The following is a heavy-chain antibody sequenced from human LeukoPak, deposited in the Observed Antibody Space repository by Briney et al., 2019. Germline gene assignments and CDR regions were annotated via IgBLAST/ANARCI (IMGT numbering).Heavy chain of an antibody. D-gene: IGHD3-22*01. V-gene: IGHV3-7*01. CDR2: IKQDGSEK. J-gene: IGHJ4*02. Sequence: GGSLRLSCAASGFTFSNAWMSWVRQAPGKGLEWVANIKQDGSEKYYVDSVKGRFTISRDNAKNSLYLQMNSLRAEDTAVYYCARVYGVRGDSSGPAGYWGQGTLVTVSS. CDR1: GFTFSNAW. CDR3: ARVYGVRGDSSGPAGY.